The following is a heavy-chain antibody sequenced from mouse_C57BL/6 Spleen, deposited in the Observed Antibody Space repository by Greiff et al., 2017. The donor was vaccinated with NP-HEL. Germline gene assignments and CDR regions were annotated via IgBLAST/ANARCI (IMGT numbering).Heavy chain of an antibody. D-gene: IGHD1-1*01. V-gene: IGHV5-9*01. J-gene: IGHJ2*01. Sequence: EVKLQESGGGLVKPGGSLKLSCAASGFTFSSYTMSWVRQTPEKRLEWVATISGGGGNTYYPDSVKGRFTISRDNAKNTLYLQMSSLRSEDTALYYCARPDYYVSSYDRGGFDYWGQGTTLTVSS. CDR3: ARPDYYVSSYDRGGFDY. CDR1: GFTFSSYT. CDR2: ISGGGGNT.